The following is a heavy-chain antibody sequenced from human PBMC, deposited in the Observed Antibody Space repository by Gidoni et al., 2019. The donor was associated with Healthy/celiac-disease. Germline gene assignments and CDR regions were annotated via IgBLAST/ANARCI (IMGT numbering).Heavy chain of an antibody. V-gene: IGHV4-39*07. CDR3: ARVPYYYDSSGYYHDAFDI. J-gene: IGHJ3*02. D-gene: IGHD3-22*01. Sequence: QLQLQASGPGLLKPSAPLSLTCPVSGGPTSSSSYYWGWIRHPPGKGLEWIGSIYYSGSTYYNPSLKSRVTISVDTSKNQFSLKLSSVTAADTAVYYCARVPYYYDSSGYYHDAFDIWGQGTMVTVSS. CDR1: GGPTSSSSYY. CDR2: IYYSGST.